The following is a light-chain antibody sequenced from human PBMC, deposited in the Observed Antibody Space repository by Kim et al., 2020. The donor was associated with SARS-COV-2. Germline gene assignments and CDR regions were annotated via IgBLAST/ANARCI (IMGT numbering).Light chain of an antibody. V-gene: IGLV6-57*04. Sequence: NFMLTQPLSVSESPGKTVTISCTRSSGNIADNYVQWYQQRPGGAPATVIYEDSRRPSGVPDRFSGSVDSSSNSASLTISGLQTGDEADYYCQSYDTYDNSIQVFGGGTQLTVL. CDR2: EDS. J-gene: IGLJ3*02. CDR1: SGNIADNY. CDR3: QSYDTYDNSIQV.